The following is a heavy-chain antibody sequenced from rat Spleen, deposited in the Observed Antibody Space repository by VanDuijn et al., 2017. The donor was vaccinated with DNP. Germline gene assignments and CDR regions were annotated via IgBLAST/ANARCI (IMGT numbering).Heavy chain of an antibody. CDR2: IGSAPYAP. D-gene: IGHD4-3*01. Sequence: EVQLVESGGGLVQPGRSMKLSCAASGFTFSAYYMAWVRQAPAKGLEWVAYIGSAPYAPYYGDSVKGRFTISRDNAKSTLYLQMNSLRSEDMATYYCVRWNSGHFDYWGQGVMVTVSS. CDR3: VRWNSGHFDY. J-gene: IGHJ2*01. V-gene: IGHV5-22*01. CDR1: GFTFSAYY.